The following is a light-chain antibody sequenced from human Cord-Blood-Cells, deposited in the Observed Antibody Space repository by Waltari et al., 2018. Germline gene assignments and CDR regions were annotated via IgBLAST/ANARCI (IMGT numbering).Light chain of an antibody. J-gene: IGLJ1*01. CDR1: SRDVGGYNY. Sequence: QSALTQPASVSGSPGQSLTISCTGTSRDVGGYNYVSSYQQHPGKTPKLMIYEVSNRPSGVANRFSGSNAGNTASLTISGLQAEDEADYYCSSYTSSSTPYVFGTGTKVTVL. CDR2: EVS. CDR3: SSYTSSSTPYV. V-gene: IGLV2-14*01.